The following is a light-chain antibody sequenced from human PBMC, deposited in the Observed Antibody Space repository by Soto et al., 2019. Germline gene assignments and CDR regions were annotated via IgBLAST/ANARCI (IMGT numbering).Light chain of an antibody. J-gene: IGLJ2*01. Sequence: QSVLTQPPSVSGAPGQRDTISCTGSSSNIGAGYDVHWYQQLPGTAPKLLIYGNSNRPSGVPDRFSGSKSGTSASLAITGLQADDEADYYCQSYDSSLSGWRVFGGRTQLTVL. V-gene: IGLV1-40*01. CDR2: GNS. CDR1: SSNIGAGYD. CDR3: QSYDSSLSGWRV.